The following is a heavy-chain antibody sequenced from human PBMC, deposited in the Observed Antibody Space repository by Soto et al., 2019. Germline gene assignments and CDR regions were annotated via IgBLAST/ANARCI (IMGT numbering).Heavy chain of an antibody. Sequence: EVQLVESGGGLVQPGGSLRLSCAASGFTFSSYSMNWVRQAPGKGLEWVSYISSSSSTIYYADSVKGRFTISRDNAKNSLYRQMNSLREEDTAVYYCARDVLYSGYDHPGRRNTEYWGQGTLVTVSS. CDR2: ISSSSSTI. J-gene: IGHJ4*02. CDR1: GFTFSSYS. V-gene: IGHV3-48*02. D-gene: IGHD5-12*01. CDR3: ARDVLYSGYDHPGRRNTEY.